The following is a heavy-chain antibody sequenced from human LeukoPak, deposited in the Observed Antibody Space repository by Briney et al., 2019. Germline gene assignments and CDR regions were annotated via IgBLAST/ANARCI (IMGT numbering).Heavy chain of an antibody. Sequence: GGSLRLSCAASGFTVSSNYMSWVRQAPGKGLEWVSVIYSGGSTYYADSVKGRFTISRDNSKNTLYFQMNSLRAEDTAVYYCARDLGYCSSTSCYMFDYWGQGTLVTVSS. CDR2: IYSGGST. CDR3: ARDLGYCSSTSCYMFDY. CDR1: GFTVSSNY. V-gene: IGHV3-66*01. J-gene: IGHJ4*02. D-gene: IGHD2-2*02.